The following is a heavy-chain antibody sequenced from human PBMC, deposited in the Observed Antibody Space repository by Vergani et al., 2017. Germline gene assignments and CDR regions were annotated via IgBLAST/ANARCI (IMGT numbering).Heavy chain of an antibody. CDR1: GFTFSSYG. CDR2: IWYDGSNK. CDR3: ARDLMYSSSWGYYYYGMDV. Sequence: QVQLVESGGGVVQPGRSLRLSCAASGFTFSSYGMHWVRQAPGKGLGWVAVIWYDGSNKYYADSVKGRFTISRDNSKNTLYLQMNSLRAEDTAVYYCARDLMYSSSWGYYYYGMDVWGQGP. J-gene: IGHJ6*02. V-gene: IGHV3-33*01. D-gene: IGHD6-13*01.